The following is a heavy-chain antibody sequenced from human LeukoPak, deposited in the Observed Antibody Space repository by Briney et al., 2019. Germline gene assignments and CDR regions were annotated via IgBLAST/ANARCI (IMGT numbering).Heavy chain of an antibody. CDR2: IYSGGTT. V-gene: IGHV3-66*01. CDR3: ARDTDYYGSGRHGYFDH. D-gene: IGHD3-10*01. J-gene: IGHJ1*01. CDR1: GLTISNNF. Sequence: GGSLRLSCAASGLTISNNFMGWVRQAPAKALEWVSLIYSGGTTHSADSVRGRFTISRDNSKNTLHLQMNSLRAEDTAIYYCARDTDYYGSGRHGYFDHWGQGALVTVSS.